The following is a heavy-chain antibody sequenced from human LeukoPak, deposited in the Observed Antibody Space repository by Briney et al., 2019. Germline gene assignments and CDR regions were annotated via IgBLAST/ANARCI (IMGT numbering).Heavy chain of an antibody. CDR2: IHHSGNT. CDR1: GGSVSSDYYY. CDR3: ARAPYCSSTSCYHKYFQH. Sequence: SQTLSLTCAVSGGSVSSDYYYWSWIRQPPGKGLEWIGYIHHSGNTYYNPSLKSRIIISVDTSKNQFSLKLSSVTAADTAVYYCARAPYCSSTSCYHKYFQHWGQGTLVTVSS. D-gene: IGHD2-2*01. V-gene: IGHV4-30-4*08. J-gene: IGHJ1*01.